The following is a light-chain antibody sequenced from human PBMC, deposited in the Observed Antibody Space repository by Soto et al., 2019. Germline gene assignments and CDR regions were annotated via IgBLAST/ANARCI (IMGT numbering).Light chain of an antibody. Sequence: EIVLAQSPGTLSLSPGERATLSCRASQSVSSNYLAWYQQKPGQAPRLLIYGASSRATGIPDRFSGSGSGTDFTLTLTRLGPEDSAVYYCQHYGNSLITFGQGTRLKIK. V-gene: IGKV3-20*01. CDR2: GAS. CDR3: QHYGNSLIT. CDR1: QSVSSNY. J-gene: IGKJ5*01.